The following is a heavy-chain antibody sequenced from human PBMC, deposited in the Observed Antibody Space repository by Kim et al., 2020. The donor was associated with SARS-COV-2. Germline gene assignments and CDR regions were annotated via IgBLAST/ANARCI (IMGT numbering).Heavy chain of an antibody. Sequence: GGSLRLSCAASGFTFDDYAMHWVRQAPGKGLEWVSLISGDGGSTYYADSVKGRFTISRDNSKNSLYLQMNSLRTEDTALYYCAKGRRPIFGVALPVDVWGQGTTVTVSS. CDR3: AKGRRPIFGVALPVDV. D-gene: IGHD3-3*01. V-gene: IGHV3-43*02. CDR1: GFTFDDYA. J-gene: IGHJ6*02. CDR2: ISGDGGST.